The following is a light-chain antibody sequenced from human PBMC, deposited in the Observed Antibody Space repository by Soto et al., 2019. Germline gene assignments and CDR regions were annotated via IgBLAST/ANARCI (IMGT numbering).Light chain of an antibody. CDR2: DAS. Sequence: EIVMTQSPATLSVSPGERATLSCRASQSVSSNLAWYQQKPGQARRLLIYDASTRATGIPARFSGSGSGTEFTLTISSLQSEDFAVYYCQQYNNWPLTFGGGTKVEIK. CDR1: QSVSSN. V-gene: IGKV3-15*01. J-gene: IGKJ4*01. CDR3: QQYNNWPLT.